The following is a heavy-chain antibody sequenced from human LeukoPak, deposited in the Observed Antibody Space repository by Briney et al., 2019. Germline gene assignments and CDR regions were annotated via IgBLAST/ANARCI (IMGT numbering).Heavy chain of an antibody. V-gene: IGHV1-69*04. D-gene: IGHD2-2*02. CDR2: IIPILGIA. CDR3: ARYCSSTSCYIMNGMDV. J-gene: IGHJ6*02. CDR1: GGTFSSYA. Sequence: ALVKVSCKASGGTFSSYAISWVRQAPGQGLEWMGRIIPILGIANYAQKFQGRVTITADKSTSTAYMELSSLRSEDTAVYYCARYCSSTSCYIMNGMDVWGQGTTVTVSS.